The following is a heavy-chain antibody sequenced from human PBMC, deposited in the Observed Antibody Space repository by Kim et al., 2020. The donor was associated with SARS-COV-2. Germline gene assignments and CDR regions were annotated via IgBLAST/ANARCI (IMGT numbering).Heavy chain of an antibody. Sequence: GGSLRLSCAASGFTISSYWMSWVRQAPGKGLEWVANIKEDGSEKYYVDSVKGRFTISRDNAKNSLYLQMNSLRAEDTAVYYCARVGQHIYCSGGSCYPGQFDFWGQGTLVTVSS. CDR3: ARVGQHIYCSGGSCYPGQFDF. CDR1: GFTISSYW. V-gene: IGHV3-7*03. CDR2: IKEDGSEK. D-gene: IGHD2-15*01. J-gene: IGHJ4*02.